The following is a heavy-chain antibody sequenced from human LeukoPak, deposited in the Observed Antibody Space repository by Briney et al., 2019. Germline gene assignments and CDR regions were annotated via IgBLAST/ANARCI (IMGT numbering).Heavy chain of an antibody. J-gene: IGHJ4*02. CDR1: GYTFTGYY. D-gene: IGHD3-10*01. V-gene: IGHV1-2*02. Sequence: ASVKVSCKASGYTFTGYYMHWVRQAPGQGLEWMGWINPNSGGTNYAQKFQGRVTMTRDTSISTACMELSRLRSDDTAVYYCARAGHYYGSGSYSYFDYWGQGTLVTVSS. CDR2: INPNSGGT. CDR3: ARAGHYYGSGSYSYFDY.